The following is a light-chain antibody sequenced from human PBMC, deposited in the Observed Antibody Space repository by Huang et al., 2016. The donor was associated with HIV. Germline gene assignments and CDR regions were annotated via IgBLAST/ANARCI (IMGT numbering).Light chain of an antibody. Sequence: DIQMTQSPSSLSASIGDRVTITCRANQAIKNSLAWYQQKPEKAPRLLLYAASRLESGVPSRFGGSGSETDYTLTISSLQPEDFATYYRQQYYSIPITFGQGTRLEIK. CDR1: QAIKNS. CDR3: QQYYSIPIT. CDR2: AAS. V-gene: IGKV1-NL1*01. J-gene: IGKJ5*01.